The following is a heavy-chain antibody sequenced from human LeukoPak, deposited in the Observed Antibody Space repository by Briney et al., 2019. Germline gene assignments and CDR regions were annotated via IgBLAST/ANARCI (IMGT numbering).Heavy chain of an antibody. J-gene: IGHJ5*01. CDR1: GFTFSSYS. V-gene: IGHV3-48*01. Sequence: PGGPLRLSCAASGFTFSSYSLNWVRQAPGKGLEWISYISSTGTTIYYADSVKGRFTISRDNAKKSLYLQMNSLRAEDTAVYYCARGVSRYLFDSWGQGTLVTVSS. CDR2: ISSTGTTI. D-gene: IGHD1-14*01. CDR3: ARGVSRYLFDS.